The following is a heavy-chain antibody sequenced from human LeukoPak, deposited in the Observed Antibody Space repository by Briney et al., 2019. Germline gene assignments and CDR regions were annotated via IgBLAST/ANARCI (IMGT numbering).Heavy chain of an antibody. J-gene: IGHJ6*03. CDR1: GFTFSSYA. CDR2: ISGSGGST. V-gene: IGHV3-23*01. Sequence: GGSLRLSCAASGFTFSSYAMSWVRQAPGKGLEWVSAISGSGGSTYYADSVKGRFTISRDNSKNTPYLQMNSLRAEDTAVYYCAKSPVVVTLYYYYYYMDVWGKGTTVTVSS. D-gene: IGHD3-22*01. CDR3: AKSPVVVTLYYYYYYMDV.